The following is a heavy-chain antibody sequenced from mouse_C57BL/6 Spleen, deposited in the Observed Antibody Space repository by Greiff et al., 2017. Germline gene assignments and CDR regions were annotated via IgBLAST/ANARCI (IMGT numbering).Heavy chain of an antibody. Sequence: EVKLMESGGGLVKPGGSLKLSCAASGFTFSDYGMHWVRQAPEKGLEWVAYISSGSSTIYYADTVEGRFTISRDNATNTLFLQLTRLSSEDTAMYSCARRDYYGSSPYYAMDYWGQGTSVTVSS. D-gene: IGHD1-1*01. J-gene: IGHJ4*01. CDR3: ARRDYYGSSPYYAMDY. CDR2: ISSGSSTI. CDR1: GFTFSDYG. V-gene: IGHV5-17*01.